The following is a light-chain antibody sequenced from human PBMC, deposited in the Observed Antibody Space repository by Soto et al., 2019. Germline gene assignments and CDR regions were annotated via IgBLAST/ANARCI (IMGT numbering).Light chain of an antibody. J-gene: IGLJ1*01. CDR2: EAT. CDR1: SSDVGGYNF. Sequence: QSVLTQPASVSGSPGQSITISCTGTSSDVGGYNFVSWYQQHPGKAPKLIIYEATNRPSGVSNRFSGSKSGNTASLTISGLQAEDEADYYCGSYTDTNTLDVFGTGTKVTVL. V-gene: IGLV2-14*01. CDR3: GSYTDTNTLDV.